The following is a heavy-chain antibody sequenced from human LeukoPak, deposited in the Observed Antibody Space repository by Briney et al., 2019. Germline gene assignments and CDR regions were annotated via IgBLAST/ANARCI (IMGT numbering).Heavy chain of an antibody. CDR2: IYTSGST. V-gene: IGHV4-61*02. CDR1: GGSISSGSYY. D-gene: IGHD3-10*01. Sequence: SQTLSLTCTVSGGSISSGSYYWSWIRQPAGKGLEWIGRIYTSGSTYYNPSLKSRVIISVDTSKNQFSLKLGSVTAADTAVYYCARYMGSYYNEGFDYWGQGTLVTVSS. CDR3: ARYMGSYYNEGFDY. J-gene: IGHJ4*02.